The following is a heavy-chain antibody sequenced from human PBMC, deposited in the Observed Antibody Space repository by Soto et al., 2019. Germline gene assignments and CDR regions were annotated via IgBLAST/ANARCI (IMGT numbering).Heavy chain of an antibody. J-gene: IGHJ4*02. CDR1: GFSCSRCW. CDR3: ASDPGQLVTPY. CDR2: IKQDGSEK. Sequence: EVQLVESGGGLVQPGGSLRLSCAASGFSCSRCWMTWVRQAPGKGLEWVGNIKQDGSEKYYADSVKGRFTISRDNAKNSLYLHMNSLRAEDTAVYYCASDPGQLVTPYWGQGTLVAVSA. V-gene: IGHV3-7*01. D-gene: IGHD3-9*01.